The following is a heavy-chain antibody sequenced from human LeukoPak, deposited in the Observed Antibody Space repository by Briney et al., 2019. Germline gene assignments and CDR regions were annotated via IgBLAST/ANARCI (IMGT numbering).Heavy chain of an antibody. CDR1: GFTFSSYW. CDR3: ARGGSYGPGDFDY. Sequence: GGSPRLSCAASGFTFSSYWMSWVRQAPGKGLEWVANIKQDGSEKYYVDSVKGRFTISRDNAKNSLYLQMNSLRAEDTAVYYCARGGSYGPGDFDYWGQGTLVTVSS. J-gene: IGHJ4*02. CDR2: IKQDGSEK. V-gene: IGHV3-7*01. D-gene: IGHD5-18*01.